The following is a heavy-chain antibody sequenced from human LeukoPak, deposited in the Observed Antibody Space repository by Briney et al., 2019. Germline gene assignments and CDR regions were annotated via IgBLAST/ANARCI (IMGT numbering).Heavy chain of an antibody. D-gene: IGHD6-13*01. CDR1: GFTFDDYA. Sequence: GWSLRLSCAASGFTFDDYAMHWVRQAPGKGLEWVSGISWNSGSIGYADSVKGRFTISRDNAKNSLYLQMNSLRAEDTALYYCAKVGGDYSSSWYGTFDYWGQGTLVTVSS. CDR3: AKVGGDYSSSWYGTFDY. V-gene: IGHV3-9*01. CDR2: ISWNSGSI. J-gene: IGHJ4*02.